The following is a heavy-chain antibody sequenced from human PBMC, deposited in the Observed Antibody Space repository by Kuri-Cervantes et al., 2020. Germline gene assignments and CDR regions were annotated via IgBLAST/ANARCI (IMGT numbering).Heavy chain of an antibody. J-gene: IGHJ3*02. CDR1: GFTFDDYA. CDR2: ISWNSGSI. CDR3: ARDKGSGYDNGAFDI. Sequence: CAAPGFTFDDYAMHWVRQAPGKGLEWVSGISWNSGSIDYADSVKGRFTISRDNAKTSLFLQMNSLRSEDTAVYYCARDKGSGYDNGAFDIWGQGTMVTVSS. D-gene: IGHD5-12*01. V-gene: IGHV3-9*01.